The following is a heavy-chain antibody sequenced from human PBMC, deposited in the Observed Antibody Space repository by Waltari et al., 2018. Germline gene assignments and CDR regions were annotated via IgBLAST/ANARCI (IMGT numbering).Heavy chain of an antibody. CDR1: GFIFDDYV. Sequence: EVQLVESGGGLVQPGTSLRLSCVASGFIFDDYVMHWVQQAPGKGLEWVSGINWNSGSIAYADSVKGRFIISRDNAKNSLYLQLNSLRPEDTALYYCAKEGKYASGWAYFDYWGQGTLVTVSS. CDR3: AKEGKYASGWAYFDY. D-gene: IGHD6-19*01. V-gene: IGHV3-9*01. J-gene: IGHJ4*02. CDR2: INWNSGSI.